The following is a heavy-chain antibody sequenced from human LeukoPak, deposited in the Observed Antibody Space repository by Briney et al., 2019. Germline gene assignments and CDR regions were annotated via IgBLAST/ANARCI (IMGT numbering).Heavy chain of an antibody. J-gene: IGHJ6*02. Sequence: PGGSLRLSCAASGFTFSSYAMHWVRQAPGKGLEWVAVISYDGSNKYYADSVRGRFTISRDNSKNTLYLQMNSLRAEDTAVYYCARDIVVVPAEYYGMDVWGQGTTVTVSS. D-gene: IGHD2-2*01. V-gene: IGHV3-30*04. CDR3: ARDIVVVPAEYYGMDV. CDR2: ISYDGSNK. CDR1: GFTFSSYA.